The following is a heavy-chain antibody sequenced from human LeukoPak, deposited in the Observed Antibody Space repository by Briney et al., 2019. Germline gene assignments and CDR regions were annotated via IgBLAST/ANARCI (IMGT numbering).Heavy chain of an antibody. V-gene: IGHV1-8*01. Sequence: AASVKVSCKASGYTFTSYDINWVRQATGQGLEWMGWMNPNSGNTGYAQKFQGRVTMTRNTSTSTAYMELSSLRSEDTAVYYCARDMTTVVTYRIYYNYGMDVWGQGTTVTVSS. CDR2: MNPNSGNT. D-gene: IGHD4-23*01. CDR3: ARDMTTVVTYRIYYNYGMDV. J-gene: IGHJ6*02. CDR1: GYTFTSYD.